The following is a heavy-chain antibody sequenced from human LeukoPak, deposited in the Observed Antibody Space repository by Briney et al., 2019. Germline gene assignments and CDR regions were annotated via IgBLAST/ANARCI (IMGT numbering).Heavy chain of an antibody. J-gene: IGHJ4*02. CDR3: ARDRLRGYSYGWFDY. Sequence: GGSLRLSCAASGFTFSSYSMNWVRQAPGKGLEWVSSISSSSSYIYYADPVKGRFTISRDNAKNSLYLQMNSLRAEDTAVYYCARDRLRGYSYGWFDYWGQGTLVTVSS. V-gene: IGHV3-21*01. CDR1: GFTFSSYS. CDR2: ISSSSSYI. D-gene: IGHD5-18*01.